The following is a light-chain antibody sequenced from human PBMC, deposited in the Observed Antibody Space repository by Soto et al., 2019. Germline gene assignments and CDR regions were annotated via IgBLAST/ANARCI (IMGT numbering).Light chain of an antibody. J-gene: IGKJ1*01. CDR1: QSVSSN. CDR2: GAS. V-gene: IGKV3-15*01. Sequence: EIVMTQSPATLSVSPGERATLSCRASQSVSSNLAWYQQKPGQAPRLLIYGASTRATGIPARFSGSGSWTEFNLTISSLQSEDFAVYYCQHYNNWPPWTFGQGTKVEIK. CDR3: QHYNNWPPWT.